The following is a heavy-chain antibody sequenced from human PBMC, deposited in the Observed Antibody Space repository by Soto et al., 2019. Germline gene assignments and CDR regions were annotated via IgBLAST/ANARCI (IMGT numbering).Heavy chain of an antibody. CDR1: GYTFTRYY. CDR2: INPNSGGT. V-gene: IGHV1-2*02. D-gene: IGHD5-18*01. J-gene: IGHJ6*02. CDR3: ATYSDGVSYYYYGMDV. Sequence: QVQLVQSGAEVKKPGASVKVSCKASGYTFTRYYMHWVRQAPGQGLEWMGWINPNSGGTNYAQKFQGRVTMTRDTSISTAYMELSRLRSDDTAVYYCATYSDGVSYYYYGMDVWGQGTTVTVSS.